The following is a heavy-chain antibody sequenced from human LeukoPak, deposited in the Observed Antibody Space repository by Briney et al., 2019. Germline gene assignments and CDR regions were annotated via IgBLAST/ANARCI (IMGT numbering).Heavy chain of an antibody. D-gene: IGHD5-18*01. V-gene: IGHV4-59*01. CDR2: IFDSGTT. Sequence: SETLSLTCTVSGGSISSYFCHWIRQPPGKGLEWLGYIFDSGTTAYNPSLKRRLTMSVDTSKNQFSLNLNSVTAADTAVYHCARDPDRYKFFDYWGRGSPVTVSS. CDR1: GGSISSYF. J-gene: IGHJ4*02. CDR3: ARDPDRYKFFDY.